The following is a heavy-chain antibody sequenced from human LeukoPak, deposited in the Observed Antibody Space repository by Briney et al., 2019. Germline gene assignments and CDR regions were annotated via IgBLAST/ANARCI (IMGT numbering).Heavy chain of an antibody. Sequence: SETLSLTCTVPGGSISSYYWSWIRQPPGKGLEWIGYIYYSGSTNYNPSLKSRVTISVDTSKNQFSLKLSSVTAADTAVYYCARGGDYRGFDYWGQGTLVTVSS. CDR3: ARGGDYRGFDY. CDR1: GGSISSYY. J-gene: IGHJ4*02. V-gene: IGHV4-59*01. D-gene: IGHD3-16*01. CDR2: IYYSGST.